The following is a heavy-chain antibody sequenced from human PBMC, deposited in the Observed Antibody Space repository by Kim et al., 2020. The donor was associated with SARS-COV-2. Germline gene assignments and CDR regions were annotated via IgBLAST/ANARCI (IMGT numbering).Heavy chain of an antibody. CDR2: IIPIFGTA. CDR3: ARDRYSSSFGRLGLDYGMDV. J-gene: IGHJ6*02. Sequence: SVKVSCKASGGTFSSYAISWVRQAPGQGLEWMGGIIPIFGTANYAQKFQGRVTITADESTSTAYMELSSLRSEDTAVYYCARDRYSSSFGRLGLDYGMDVWGQGTTVTVSS. D-gene: IGHD6-6*01. V-gene: IGHV1-69*13. CDR1: GGTFSSYA.